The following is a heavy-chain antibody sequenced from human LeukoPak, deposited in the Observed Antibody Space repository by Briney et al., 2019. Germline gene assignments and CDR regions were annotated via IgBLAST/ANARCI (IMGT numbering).Heavy chain of an antibody. CDR2: ISSSSSYI. J-gene: IGHJ4*02. CDR3: ARGASRADY. V-gene: IGHV3-21*01. CDR1: GFTFRSYN. Sequence: GGSLRLSCAASGFTFRSYNMIWVRQAPGKRPEWVSSISSSSSYIYYADSVKGRFTISRDNAKNSLYLQMNSLRAEDTALYYCARGASRADYWGQGTLVTVSS.